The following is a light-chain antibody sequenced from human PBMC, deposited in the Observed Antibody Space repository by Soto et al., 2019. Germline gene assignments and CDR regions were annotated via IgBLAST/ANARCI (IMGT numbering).Light chain of an antibody. J-gene: IGLJ3*02. CDR1: SSDVGGYNY. V-gene: IGLV2-14*03. CDR3: TSFTSSNTWV. CDR2: EVS. Sequence: QSALTQPASVSGSPGQSITISCTGTSSDVGGYNYVSWFQQHPGKAPKLKIYEVSNRPSGVSNRFSGPKSGYTASLTISELQAEDEADYYCTSFTSSNTWVFGGGTKVTVL.